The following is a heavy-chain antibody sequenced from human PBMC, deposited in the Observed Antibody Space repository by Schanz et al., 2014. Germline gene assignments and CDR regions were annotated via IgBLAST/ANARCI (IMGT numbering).Heavy chain of an antibody. CDR1: GYTFTSYY. CDR2: INPSVGNT. Sequence: QVQLVQSGAEVKKPGASVKVSCEASGYTFTSYYIHWFRQAPGQGLEWMGLINPSVGNTNYAQKFRGRVTMTRDTSTSTSYMELRSLTSDDTAVYYCARDVPINDYWGQGTPVTVSS. J-gene: IGHJ4*02. V-gene: IGHV1-46*01. CDR3: ARDVPINDY. D-gene: IGHD2-2*01.